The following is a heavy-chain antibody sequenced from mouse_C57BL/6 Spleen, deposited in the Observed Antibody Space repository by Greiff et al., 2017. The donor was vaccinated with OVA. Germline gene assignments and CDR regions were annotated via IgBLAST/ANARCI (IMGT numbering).Heavy chain of an antibody. J-gene: IGHJ3*01. D-gene: IGHD2-1*01. V-gene: IGHV5-4*01. CDR2: ISDGGSYT. Sequence: EVQLVESGEGLVKPGGSLKLSCAASGFTFSSYAMSWVRQTPEKRLEWVATISDGGSYTYYPDNVKGRFTITRDNAKNNLYLQMSHLKSEDTAMYYCARDGKYAAYWGQGTLVTVSA. CDR1: GFTFSSYA. CDR3: ARDGKYAAY.